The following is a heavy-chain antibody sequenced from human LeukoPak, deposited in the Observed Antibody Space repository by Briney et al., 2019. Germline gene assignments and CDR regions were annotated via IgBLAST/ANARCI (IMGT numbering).Heavy chain of an antibody. D-gene: IGHD3-10*01. CDR3: STYFYRRLLWFGEQNPFDY. V-gene: IGHV3-15*01. CDR1: GFTFSNAW. Sequence: GGSLRLSCAASGFTFSNAWMSWVRQAPGKGLEWVGRIKSKTDGGTIDYAAPVKGRFTISRDDSKNTLYLQMNSLKTEDTAVYCCSTYFYRRLLWFGEQNPFDYWGQGTLVTVSS. J-gene: IGHJ4*02. CDR2: IKSKTDGGTI.